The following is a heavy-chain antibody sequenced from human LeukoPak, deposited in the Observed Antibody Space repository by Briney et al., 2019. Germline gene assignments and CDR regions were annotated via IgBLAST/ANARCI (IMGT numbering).Heavy chain of an antibody. V-gene: IGHV3-23*03. D-gene: IGHD6-13*01. Sequence: GGSLRLSCAASGFTFSSYAMSWVRQAPGKGLEWVSVIYTAGNTYYADSLRGRFTISRDTSKNTLYLQVDSLRAEDTAVYYCAAYIAGVPHWGQGTLVTVSS. CDR1: GFTFSSYA. CDR2: IYTAGNT. CDR3: AAYIAGVPH. J-gene: IGHJ4*02.